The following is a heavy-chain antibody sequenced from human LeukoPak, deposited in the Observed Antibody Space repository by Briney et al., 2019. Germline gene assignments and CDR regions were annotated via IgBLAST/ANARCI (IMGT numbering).Heavy chain of an antibody. D-gene: IGHD6-13*01. CDR1: GGSFSGYY. CDR2: INHSGDT. CDR3: ARGSEIAVAGTGYYFDY. V-gene: IGHV4-34*01. J-gene: IGHJ4*02. Sequence: SETLSLTCAVYGGSFSGYYWSWIRQPPGKGLEWIGEINHSGDTNYNPSLKSRVTISVETSKNQFSLKLSFVTAADTAVYYCARGSEIAVAGTGYYFDYWGQGTLVTVSS.